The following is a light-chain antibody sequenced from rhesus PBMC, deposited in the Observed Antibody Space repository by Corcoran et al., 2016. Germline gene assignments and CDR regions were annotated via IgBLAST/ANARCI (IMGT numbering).Light chain of an antibody. Sequence: EIVMTQSPATLALSPGERATLSCRASQSIRNFLAWSQQKPGEAPLLLIYGASSRATGIPDRFSGSGSGTEFHLTISSLGPEDAGVYFCLQSSDWWTFGQGTKVEIK. CDR1: QSIRNF. CDR3: LQSSDWWT. CDR2: GAS. J-gene: IGKJ1*01. V-gene: IGKV3-24*03.